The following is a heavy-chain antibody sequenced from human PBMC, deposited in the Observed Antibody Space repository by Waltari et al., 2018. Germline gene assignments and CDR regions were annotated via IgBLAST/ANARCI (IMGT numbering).Heavy chain of an antibody. J-gene: IGHJ4*02. CDR3: ARMYCSGGSCGD. D-gene: IGHD2-15*01. V-gene: IGHV1-69*04. Sequence: QVQLVQSGAEVKKPGSSVKVSCKASGGTFSSYAISWVRQAPGQGLEWMGGIIPILGIANYAQKLQGRVTITADESTSTAYMGLSSLRSEDTAVYYCARMYCSGGSCGDWGQGTLVTVSS. CDR2: IIPILGIA. CDR1: GGTFSSYA.